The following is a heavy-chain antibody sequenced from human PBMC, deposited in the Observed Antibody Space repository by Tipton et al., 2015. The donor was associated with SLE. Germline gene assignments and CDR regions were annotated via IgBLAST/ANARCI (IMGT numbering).Heavy chain of an antibody. V-gene: IGHV4-59*01. Sequence: TLSLTCTVSGVSIRTDYWSWIRQSPGRGLEWIGYLYYTGTSHYNPSFQGRVTTSADTSKNQFSLKVSSVTAADSAVYYCARSSISTATDYWGQGTLVTVSS. CDR1: GVSIRTDY. D-gene: IGHD4-11*01. CDR3: ARSSISTATDY. CDR2: LYYTGTS. J-gene: IGHJ4*02.